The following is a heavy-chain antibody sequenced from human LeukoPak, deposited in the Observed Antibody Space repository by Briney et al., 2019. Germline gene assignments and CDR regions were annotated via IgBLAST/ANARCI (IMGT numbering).Heavy chain of an antibody. Sequence: PGGSLRLSCAASGFTFSSYGMSWVRQAPGKGLEWVSAISGSGGSTYYADSVKGRFTISRDNSKNTLYLQMNSLRAEDTAVYYCARDGYNFFDFWGQGTLVTVSS. CDR1: GFTFSSYG. D-gene: IGHD5-24*01. CDR2: ISGSGGST. V-gene: IGHV3-23*01. CDR3: ARDGYNFFDF. J-gene: IGHJ4*02.